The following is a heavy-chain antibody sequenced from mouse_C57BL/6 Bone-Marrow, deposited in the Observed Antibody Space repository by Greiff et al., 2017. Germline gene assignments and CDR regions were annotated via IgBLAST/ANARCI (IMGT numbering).Heavy chain of an antibody. D-gene: IGHD1-1*01. J-gene: IGHJ2*01. CDR1: GYTFTSYG. V-gene: IGHV1-81*01. CDR3: AGTYYYCSSYLDY. Sequence: VQLQQSGAALARPGASVQLSCKASGYTFTSYGISWVKPRTGQGLEWIGEIYPRSGNTYYNETFKGKATLTADKSSSTAYMELRSLTSEDSAVYFCAGTYYYCSSYLDYWGQGTTLTVSS. CDR2: IYPRSGNT.